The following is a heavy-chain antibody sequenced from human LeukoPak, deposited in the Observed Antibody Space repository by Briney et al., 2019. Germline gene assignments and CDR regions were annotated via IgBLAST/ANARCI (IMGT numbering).Heavy chain of an antibody. CDR2: IKSKADGETI. D-gene: IGHD1-20*01. V-gene: IGHV3-15*07. CDR3: STLTSRGLSDS. Sequence: GGSLRLSCAASGFTFTNAWMNWVRQAPGKGLEWVGRIKSKADGETIDYAAPVKGRFTFSRDDSKNMLYLQMNGLKSEDTAVYYCSTLTSRGLSDSWGQGTLVTVSS. CDR1: GFTFTNAW. J-gene: IGHJ4*02.